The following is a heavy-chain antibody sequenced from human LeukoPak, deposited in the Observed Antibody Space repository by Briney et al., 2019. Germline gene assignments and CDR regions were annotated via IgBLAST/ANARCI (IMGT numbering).Heavy chain of an antibody. J-gene: IGHJ4*02. V-gene: IGHV4-31*03. CDR2: IYYSGST. D-gene: IGHD3-22*01. CDR3: ARAAESSGPYYFDY. Sequence: SETLSLTCTVSGGSISSGGYYWSWIRQHPGKGLEWIGYIYYSGSTYYNPSLKSRVTISVDTSKNQFSLKLSSVTAADTAVYYCARAAESSGPYYFDYWGQGTLVTVSP. CDR1: GGSISSGGYY.